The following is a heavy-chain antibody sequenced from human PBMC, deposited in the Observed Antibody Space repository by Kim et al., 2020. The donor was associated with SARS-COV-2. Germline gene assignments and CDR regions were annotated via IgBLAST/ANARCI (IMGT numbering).Heavy chain of an antibody. CDR2: ISSNGGST. V-gene: IGHV3-64D*06. CDR3: VKDPHPIQLWLRGPYFDS. J-gene: IGHJ4*02. Sequence: GGSLRLSCSASGFTFSSYAMHWVRQAPGKGLEYVSAISSNGGSTYYADSVKGRFTISRDNSKNTLYLQMSSLRAEDTAVYYCVKDPHPIQLWLRGPYFDSWGQGTLVTVSS. CDR1: GFTFSSYA. D-gene: IGHD5-18*01.